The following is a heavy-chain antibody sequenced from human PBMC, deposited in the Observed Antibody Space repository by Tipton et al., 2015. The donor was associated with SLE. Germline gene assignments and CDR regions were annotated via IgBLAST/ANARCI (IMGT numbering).Heavy chain of an antibody. V-gene: IGHV3-7*01. CDR1: GFTFSRHW. Sequence: SLRLSCAASGFTFSRHWMSWVRQAPGQGLEWVANIHEDGGEKYYVDSVKGRFTISRDNAKNSLYLQMNSLRAEDTAVYYCARDRLGNSGWFDAFDIWGQGTMVTVSS. D-gene: IGHD6-19*01. CDR3: ARDRLGNSGWFDAFDI. J-gene: IGHJ3*02. CDR2: IHEDGGEK.